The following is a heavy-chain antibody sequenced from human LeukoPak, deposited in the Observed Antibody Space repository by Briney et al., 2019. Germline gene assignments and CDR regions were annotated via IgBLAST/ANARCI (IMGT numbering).Heavy chain of an antibody. Sequence: SETLSLTCAVYGGSFSGYYWSWIRQPPGKGLEWIGEINHSGSTNYNPSLKSRVTISVDTSKNQFSLKLSSVTAADTAVYYCARGGYSYASRWYYYYYYMDVWGKGTTVTVFS. CDR2: INHSGST. D-gene: IGHD5-18*01. CDR3: ARGGYSYASRWYYYYYYMDV. J-gene: IGHJ6*03. CDR1: GGSFSGYY. V-gene: IGHV4-34*01.